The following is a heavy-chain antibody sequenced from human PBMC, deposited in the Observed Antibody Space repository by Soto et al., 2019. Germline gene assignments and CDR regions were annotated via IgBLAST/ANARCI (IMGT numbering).Heavy chain of an antibody. CDR3: TTDPFSGGYYSYFN. D-gene: IGHD6-25*01. J-gene: IGHJ4*02. CDR2: IESKSEGEKI. Sequence: GGSLRLSCAASGFTFTNAWMTWVRRAPGKGLEWIGRIESKSEGEKIDYGAPVKGRFTISRDDSKNTVYLQMDSLKAEDTGIYFCTTDPFSGGYYSYFNWGQGTPVTVSS. V-gene: IGHV3-15*04. CDR1: GFTFTNAW.